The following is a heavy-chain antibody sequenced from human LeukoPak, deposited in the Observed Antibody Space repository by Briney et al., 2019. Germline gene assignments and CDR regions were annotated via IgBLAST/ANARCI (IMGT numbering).Heavy chain of an antibody. CDR1: GYTFTNFY. CDR2: INCSGGTT. J-gene: IGHJ4*02. D-gene: IGHD6-19*01. V-gene: IGHV1-46*01. CDR3: ARGSSVWFDY. Sequence: GASVKVSCKTSGYTFTNFYLHWVRQAPGQGLEWMGIINCSGGTTNYAQKFQGRVSITRDTSTSAVYMDLSSVRSEDTAVYYCARGSSVWFDYWGQGTLVTVSS.